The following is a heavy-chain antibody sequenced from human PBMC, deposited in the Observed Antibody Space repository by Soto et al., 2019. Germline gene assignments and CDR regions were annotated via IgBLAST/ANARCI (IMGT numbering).Heavy chain of an antibody. Sequence: GGSLRLSCTASGFTFGDYAMSWFRQAPGKGLEWVGFIRSKAYGGTTEYAASVKGRFTISRDDSKSIAYLQMNSLKTEDTAVYYCTRNPGEYYYYYMDVWGKGTTVTVSS. J-gene: IGHJ6*03. CDR3: TRNPGEYYYYYMDV. CDR1: GFTFGDYA. CDR2: IRSKAYGGTT. V-gene: IGHV3-49*03.